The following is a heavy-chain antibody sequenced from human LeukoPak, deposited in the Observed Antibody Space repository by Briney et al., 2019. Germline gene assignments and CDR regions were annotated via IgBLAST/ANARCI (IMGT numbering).Heavy chain of an antibody. CDR2: ISGSGGST. CDR3: AKDGARSIAAANVDY. CDR1: GFTFSSYA. V-gene: IGHV3-23*01. J-gene: IGHJ4*02. Sequence: PGGSLRLSCAASGFTFSSYAMSWVRQAPGKGLEWVSAISGSGGSTYYADSAKGRFTISRDNSKNTLYLQMNSLRAEDTAVYYCAKDGARSIAAANVDYWGQGTLVTVSS. D-gene: IGHD6-13*01.